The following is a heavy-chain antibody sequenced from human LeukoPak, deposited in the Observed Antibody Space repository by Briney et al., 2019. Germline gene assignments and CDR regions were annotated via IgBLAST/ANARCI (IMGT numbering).Heavy chain of an antibody. CDR1: GFTSSSNS. CDR2: ISIVSYI. V-gene: IGHV3-21*01. Sequence: PGGSLRLSCADSGFTSSSNSMSAGCEAPEKGHASVSSISIVSYIYYADYVKGRVTISTDNATHSLYRPINRLRAEDTAVYYCARERVIDHWGQGTLVTVSS. CDR3: ARERVIDH. J-gene: IGHJ5*02.